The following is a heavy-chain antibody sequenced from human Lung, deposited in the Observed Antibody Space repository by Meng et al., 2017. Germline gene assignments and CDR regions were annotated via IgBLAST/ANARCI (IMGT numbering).Heavy chain of an antibody. CDR3: ARGPTTMAHDFDY. CDR1: GGSFSDYY. CDR2: INHSGST. V-gene: IGHV4-34*01. Sequence: GPLQQWGAGLLKPSETLSLPCVVSGGSFSDYYRSWIRQPPGKGLEWIGEINHSGSTNYNPSLESRATISVDTSQNNLSLKLSSVTAADSAVYYCARGPTTMAHDFDYWGQGTLVTVSS. D-gene: IGHD4-11*01. J-gene: IGHJ4*02.